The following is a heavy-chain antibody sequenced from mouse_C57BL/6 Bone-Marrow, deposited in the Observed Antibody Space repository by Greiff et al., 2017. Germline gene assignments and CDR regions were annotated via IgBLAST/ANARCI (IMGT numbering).Heavy chain of an antibody. CDR2: ISNGGGST. Sequence: EVQGVESGGGLVQPGGSLKLSCAASGFTFSDYYMYWVRQTPEKRLEWVAYISNGGGSTYYPDTVKGRFTISRDNAKNTLYLQMSRLKSEDTAMYYCARRGNYDYAMDYWGQGTSVTVSS. D-gene: IGHD2-1*01. J-gene: IGHJ4*01. CDR3: ARRGNYDYAMDY. V-gene: IGHV5-12*01. CDR1: GFTFSDYY.